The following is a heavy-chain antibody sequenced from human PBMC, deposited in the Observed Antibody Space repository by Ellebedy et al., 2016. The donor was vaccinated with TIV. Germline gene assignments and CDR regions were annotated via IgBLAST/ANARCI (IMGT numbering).Heavy chain of an antibody. V-gene: IGHV1-8*01. CDR2: MNPNSGNT. CDR1: GYTFTSYD. CDR3: AREPRNYYYYYMDV. Sequence: ASVKVSXXASGYTFTSYDINWVRQATGQGLEWMGWMNPNSGNTGYAQKFQGRVTMTRNTSISTAYMELSSLRSEDTAVYYCAREPRNYYYYYMDVWGKGTTVTVSS. J-gene: IGHJ6*03.